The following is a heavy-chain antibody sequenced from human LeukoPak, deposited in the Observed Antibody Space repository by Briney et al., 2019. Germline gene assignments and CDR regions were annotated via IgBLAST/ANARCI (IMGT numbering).Heavy chain of an antibody. Sequence: SETLSLTCTVSGGSISSYYWSWIRQPPWKGLEWIGDIYYSGSTNYNPSLKSRVTISVDTSKNQFSLKLSSVTAADTAVYYCARAYYDFWSGPPVDAFDIWGQGTMVTVSS. CDR3: ARAYYDFWSGPPVDAFDI. CDR2: IYYSGST. V-gene: IGHV4-59*01. CDR1: GGSISSYY. J-gene: IGHJ3*02. D-gene: IGHD3-3*01.